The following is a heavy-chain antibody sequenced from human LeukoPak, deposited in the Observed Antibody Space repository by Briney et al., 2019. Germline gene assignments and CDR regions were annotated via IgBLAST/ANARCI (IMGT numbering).Heavy chain of an antibody. Sequence: PGSSLRLSCAASGFSFGYYDMHWVRQAPGKGLEWVAVVSYDGSNTYYADSVKGRFTISRDTSKTTLYLQMNHLRAEATAVYYCAKLTLGNTVMGTSYWGQGTLVTVSS. CDR3: AKLTLGNTVMGTSY. V-gene: IGHV3-30*18. CDR1: GFSFGYYD. CDR2: VSYDGSNT. J-gene: IGHJ4*02. D-gene: IGHD1-7*01.